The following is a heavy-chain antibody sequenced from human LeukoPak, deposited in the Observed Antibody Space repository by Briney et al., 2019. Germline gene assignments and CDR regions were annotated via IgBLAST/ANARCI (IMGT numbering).Heavy chain of an antibody. V-gene: IGHV3-48*03. CDR1: GFTFSSYE. Sequence: GGSLRLSCAASGFTFSSYEMNWVRRAPGKGLEWVSYISSSGSTIYYADSVKGRFTISRDNAKNSLYLQMNSLRAEDTAVYYCASYYDYVWGSYRDDYWGQGTLVTVSS. CDR2: ISSSGSTI. CDR3: ASYYDYVWGSYRDDY. J-gene: IGHJ4*02. D-gene: IGHD3-16*02.